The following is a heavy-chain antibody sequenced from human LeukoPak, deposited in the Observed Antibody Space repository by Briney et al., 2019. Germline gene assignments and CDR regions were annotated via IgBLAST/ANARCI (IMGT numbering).Heavy chain of an antibody. Sequence: PGGSLRLSCGASGFTFSSFGMNWVRQAPGKGLEWVSSISGSTTYRYYARSVKGGCTISRDNDKDSLYLQMSSLRAEDTAVYYCARAGYDGGNSNPPGCWGQGTLVPVSS. CDR3: ARAGYDGGNSNPPGC. CDR1: GFTFSSFG. D-gene: IGHD4-23*01. V-gene: IGHV3-21*01. CDR2: ISGSTTYR. J-gene: IGHJ4*02.